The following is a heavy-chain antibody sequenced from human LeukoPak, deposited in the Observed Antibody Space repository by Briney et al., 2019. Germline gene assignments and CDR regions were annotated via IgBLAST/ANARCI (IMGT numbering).Heavy chain of an antibody. CDR3: ARRYSYDSSGYFWFDP. CDR2: IYYSGST. V-gene: IGHV4-31*03. CDR1: GGSISSGGYY. J-gene: IGHJ5*02. D-gene: IGHD3-22*01. Sequence: PSQTQSLTRTVSGGSISSGGYYWSWIRQHPGKGLEWIGYIYYSGSTYYNPSLKSRVTISVDTSKNQFSLKLSSVTAADTAVYYGARRYSYDSSGYFWFDPWGQGTLVTVSS.